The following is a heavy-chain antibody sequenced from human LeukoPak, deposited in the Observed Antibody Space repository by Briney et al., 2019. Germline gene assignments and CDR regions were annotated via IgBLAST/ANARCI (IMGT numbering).Heavy chain of an antibody. V-gene: IGHV4-59*01. CDR2: IYYSGST. CDR3: ARDLEAAVAEIY. D-gene: IGHD6-19*01. J-gene: IGHJ4*02. Sequence: SETLSLTCTVSGGSISSYYWSWIRQPPGKGLEWIGYIYYSGSTNYNPSLKSRVTISVDTSKNQFSLKLSSATAADTAVYYCARDLEAAVAEIYWGQGTLVTVSS. CDR1: GGSISSYY.